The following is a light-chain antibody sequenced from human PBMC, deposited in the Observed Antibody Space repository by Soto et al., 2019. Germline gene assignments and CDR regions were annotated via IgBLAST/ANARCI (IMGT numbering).Light chain of an antibody. V-gene: IGKV3-11*01. J-gene: IGKJ2*01. CDR2: DAS. Sequence: EIVLTQSPATLSLSPGERATLSCRASQSVSSYLAWYQQKPGQAPRLLIHDASNRATGIPARFSGSGSGTEFTLTISSLQSEDFAVYYCHQYDNAPQTYGQGTKVDIK. CDR1: QSVSSY. CDR3: HQYDNAPQT.